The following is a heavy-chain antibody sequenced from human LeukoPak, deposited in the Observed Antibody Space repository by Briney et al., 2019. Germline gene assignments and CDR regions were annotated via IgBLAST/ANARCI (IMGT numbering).Heavy chain of an antibody. D-gene: IGHD1-26*01. V-gene: IGHV1-18*01. CDR1: GYTFNSYG. CDR3: ARLIPRKWELPGKWFDP. CDR2: VSAYNGHT. J-gene: IGHJ5*02. Sequence: GASVKVSCKASGYTFNSYGISWVRQAPGQGLEWMGWVSAYNGHTNYAQKFQGRVTMTTDTSTSTASMELRSLRSDDTAVYYCARLIPRKWELPGKWFDPWGQGTLVTVSS.